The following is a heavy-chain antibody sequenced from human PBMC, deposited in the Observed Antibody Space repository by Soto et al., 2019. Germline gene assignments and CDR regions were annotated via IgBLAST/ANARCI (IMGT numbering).Heavy chain of an antibody. CDR1: GFTFSGYE. CDR2: ISYRGSPI. V-gene: IGHV3-48*03. D-gene: IGHD4-17*01. J-gene: IGHJ3*01. CDR3: ARVYGDPLIDAYDL. Sequence: EVQLLESGGGLVQPGGSLRLSCAGYGFTFSGYEMTWVRQAPGKGLEWVSHISYRGSPIYYADSVKGRFTISRDNAQNSVYLQMNSLRGDDTAVDYCARVYGDPLIDAYDLWGQGTMVTVSS.